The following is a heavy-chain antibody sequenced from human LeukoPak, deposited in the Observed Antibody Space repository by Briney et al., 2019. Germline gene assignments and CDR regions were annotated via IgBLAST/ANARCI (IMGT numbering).Heavy chain of an antibody. Sequence: SETLSLTCAVYGGSFSGYYWSWIRQPPGKGLEWIGEINHSGSTNYNPSLKSRLTISIDTSKNQFSLKLRSVTAADTAVYYCAREDAEQMDNSFDIWGQGTMVTVSS. J-gene: IGHJ3*02. CDR1: GGSFSGYY. CDR2: INHSGST. D-gene: IGHD5-24*01. CDR3: AREDAEQMDNSFDI. V-gene: IGHV4-34*01.